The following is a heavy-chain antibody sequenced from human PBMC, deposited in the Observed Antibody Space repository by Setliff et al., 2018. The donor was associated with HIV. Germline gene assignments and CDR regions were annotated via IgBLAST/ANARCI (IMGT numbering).Heavy chain of an antibody. CDR1: GFTFDRFW. CDR3: HSGYDTEEQSYFDY. J-gene: IGHJ4*02. V-gene: IGHV3-74*01. D-gene: IGHD5-12*01. CDR2: VTRDGSST. Sequence: GGSLRLSCAASGFTFDRFWMHWVRQAPGKGLVWVSRVTRDGSSTTYADSVKDRFTNSRDNAKNTLYLQMNSLRAEDTGVYYCHSGYDTEEQSYFDYWGQGALVTVSS.